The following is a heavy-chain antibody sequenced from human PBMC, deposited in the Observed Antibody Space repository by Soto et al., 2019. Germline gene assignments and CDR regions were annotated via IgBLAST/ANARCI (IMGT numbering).Heavy chain of an antibody. Sequence: PSETLSLTCTVSGGSISSGGSYWSWIRQHPGKDLEWIGYIYYSGSTYYNPSLKSRVTISVDTSKNQFSLKLSSVTAADTTVYYCARSFDVAAAGPFDYWGQGTLVTVAS. V-gene: IGHV4-31*03. CDR1: GGSISSGGSY. J-gene: IGHJ4*02. CDR3: ARSFDVAAAGPFDY. D-gene: IGHD6-13*01. CDR2: IYYSGST.